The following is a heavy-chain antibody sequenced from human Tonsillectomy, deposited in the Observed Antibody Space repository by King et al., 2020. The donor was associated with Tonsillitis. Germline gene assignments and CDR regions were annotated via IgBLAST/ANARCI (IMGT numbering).Heavy chain of an antibody. CDR2: IKQDGSEK. CDR3: ARDPALFYTTGWYGGGMDV. J-gene: IGHJ6*02. Sequence: VQLVESGGGLVQPGGSLRVSCAASGFTFSSYWMTWVRQAPGKGLEWVANIKQDGSEKYYVDSVKGRFTISRDNAKNSLYLQMSSLRAEDTAVYYCARDPALFYTTGWYGGGMDVWGQGTTVTVSS. D-gene: IGHD6-19*01. CDR1: GFTFSSYW. V-gene: IGHV3-7*03.